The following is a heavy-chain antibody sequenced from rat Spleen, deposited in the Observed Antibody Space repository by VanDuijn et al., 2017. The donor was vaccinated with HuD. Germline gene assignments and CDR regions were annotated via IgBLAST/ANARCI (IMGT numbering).Heavy chain of an antibody. CDR1: GFTYSDYV. J-gene: IGHJ4*01. CDR2: ISTGGGNT. D-gene: IGHD1-4*01. Sequence: EVQLVESGGGLVQPGRSLKLSCAASGFTYSDYVMAWVRQAPTKGLEWVASISTGGGNTYYRDSVKGRFTISRDNAKSTLYLQMDSLRSEDTATYYCARERTGGYYVMDAWGQGASVTVSS. V-gene: IGHV5S23*01. CDR3: ARERTGGYYVMDA.